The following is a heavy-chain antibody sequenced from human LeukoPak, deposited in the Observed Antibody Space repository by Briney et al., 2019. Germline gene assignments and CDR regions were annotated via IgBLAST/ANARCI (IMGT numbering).Heavy chain of an antibody. CDR1: GGSISTSNYY. V-gene: IGHV4-61*05. Sequence: SETLSLTCTVSGGSISTSNYYWGWIRQPPGKGLEWIGLIYYSGSTNYNPSLKSRVTISVDTSKNQFSLKLSSVTAADTAVYYCARSSEGRYYYDSSGYSYYYYYMDVWGKGTTVTVSS. D-gene: IGHD3-22*01. CDR2: IYYSGST. J-gene: IGHJ6*03. CDR3: ARSSEGRYYYDSSGYSYYYYYMDV.